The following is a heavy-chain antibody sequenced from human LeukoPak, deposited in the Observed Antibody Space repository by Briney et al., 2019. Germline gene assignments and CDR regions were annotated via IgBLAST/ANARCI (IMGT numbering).Heavy chain of an antibody. CDR2: LGTDGTYT. V-gene: IGHV3-74*01. Sequence: PGGSLRLSCAASRFTVNSNCMTWVRQAPGKGLVWVSRLGTDGTYTNYADSVTGRFTISRDNAKNTLYLQMDSLRAEDTSFYYCVRDPSNSGNWFDLWGQGTLVTVSS. J-gene: IGHJ5*02. CDR1: RFTVNSNC. CDR3: VRDPSNSGNWFDL. D-gene: IGHD4-11*01.